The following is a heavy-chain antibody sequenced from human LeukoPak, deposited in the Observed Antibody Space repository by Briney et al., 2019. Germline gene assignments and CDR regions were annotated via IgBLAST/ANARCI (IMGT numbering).Heavy chain of an antibody. V-gene: IGHV4-31*03. CDR2: IYYSGST. CDR3: ARDRIVVVPAAIRLSYYYYGMDV. D-gene: IGHD2-2*01. CDR1: GGSISSGGYY. Sequence: SETLSLTCTVSGGSISSGGYYWSWIRQHPGKGLEWIGYIYYSGSTYYNPSLKSRVTVSVDTSKNQFSLKLSSVTAADTAVYYCARDRIVVVPAAIRLSYYYYGMDVWGQGTTVTVSS. J-gene: IGHJ6*02.